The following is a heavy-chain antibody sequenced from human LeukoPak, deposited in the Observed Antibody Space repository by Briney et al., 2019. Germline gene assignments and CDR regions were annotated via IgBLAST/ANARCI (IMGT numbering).Heavy chain of an antibody. D-gene: IGHD3-10*01. J-gene: IGHJ6*03. CDR1: GGSFSGYY. V-gene: IGHV4-34*01. CDR2: INHSGST. Sequence: SETLSLTCAVYGGSFSGYYWSWIRQPPGKGLEWIGEINHSGSTNYNPSLKSRVTIAVDTSKNQFSLKLSSVTAADTAVYYCASEVVGYGSGHYYYMDVWGKGTTVTISS. CDR3: ASEVVGYGSGHYYYMDV.